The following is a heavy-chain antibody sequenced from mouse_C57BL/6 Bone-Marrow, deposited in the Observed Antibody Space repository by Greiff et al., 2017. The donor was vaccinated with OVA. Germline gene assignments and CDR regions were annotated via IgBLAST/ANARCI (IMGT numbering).Heavy chain of an antibody. D-gene: IGHD2-2*01. CDR3: ARQRIYYGYDEDAMDY. Sequence: EVKLVESGGDLVKPGGSLKLSCAASGFTFSSYGMSWVRQTPDKRLEWVATISSGGSYTYYPDSVKGRFTISRDNAKNTLYLQMSSLKSEDTAMYYCARQRIYYGYDEDAMDYWGQGTSVTVSS. V-gene: IGHV5-6*01. CDR2: ISSGGSYT. J-gene: IGHJ4*01. CDR1: GFTFSSYG.